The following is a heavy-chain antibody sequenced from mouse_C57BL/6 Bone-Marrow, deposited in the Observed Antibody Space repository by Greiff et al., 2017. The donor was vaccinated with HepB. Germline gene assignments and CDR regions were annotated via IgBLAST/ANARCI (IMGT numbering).Heavy chain of an antibody. D-gene: IGHD2-4*01. CDR3: ARIAYDYAPAY. CDR2: IWWDDDK. V-gene: IGHV8-8*01. Sequence: QVTLKVSGPGILQPSQTLSLTCSFSGFSLSTFGMGVGWIRQPSGKGLEWLAHIWWDDDKYYNTALKSRPTISKDTSKNQVFHKIANVDTADTAKYYCARIAYDYAPAYWGQGTLVTVSA. J-gene: IGHJ3*01. CDR1: GFSLSTFGMG.